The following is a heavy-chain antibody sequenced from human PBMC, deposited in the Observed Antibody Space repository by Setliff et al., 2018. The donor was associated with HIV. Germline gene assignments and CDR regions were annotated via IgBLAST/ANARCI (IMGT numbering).Heavy chain of an antibody. V-gene: IGHV1-2*06. CDR3: ARDPGYKSSWYGAFDI. J-gene: IGHJ3*02. CDR1: GYKFTGHH. D-gene: IGHD6-13*01. Sequence: ASVKVSCKASGYKFTGHHIQWMRQAPGQGLEWMGRINPNMGDTQYAQKFQGRIIMTRDTSINTAFMDLSRLRSDDTAVYYCARDPGYKSSWYGAFDIWGQGTMVTVSS. CDR2: INPNMGDT.